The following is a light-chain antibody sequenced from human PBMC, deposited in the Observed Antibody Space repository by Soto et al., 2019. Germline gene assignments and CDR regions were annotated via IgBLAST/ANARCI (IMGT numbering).Light chain of an antibody. Sequence: QSVLTQPPSVSAAPGQKVTISCSGSSSNIGNNYVSWYQQLPGTAPKLLIYDNNKRPSGIPDRFSGSKSGTSATLGTTGLQTGDEADYYCGTWDSSLSAFYVFGTGTKLTVL. CDR2: DNN. J-gene: IGLJ1*01. V-gene: IGLV1-51*01. CDR1: SSNIGNNY. CDR3: GTWDSSLSAFYV.